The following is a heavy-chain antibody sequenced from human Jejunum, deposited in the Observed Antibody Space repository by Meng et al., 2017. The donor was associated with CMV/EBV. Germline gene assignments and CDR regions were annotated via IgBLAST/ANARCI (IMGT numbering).Heavy chain of an antibody. CDR1: RYTFTSYD. J-gene: IGHJ4*02. CDR2: FVNNVDT. V-gene: IGHV1-18*01. Sequence: VQLVQSGAEGKKPGASVKVSRKASRYTFTSYDINWVRQATGQGLEWLGWFVNNVDTYSAQKFQGRVTMTTDTHTSTAFMELRSLRSDDTAVYYCARGTPGRSYSDYWGQGTLVTVSS. D-gene: IGHD3-10*01. CDR3: ARGTPGRSYSDY.